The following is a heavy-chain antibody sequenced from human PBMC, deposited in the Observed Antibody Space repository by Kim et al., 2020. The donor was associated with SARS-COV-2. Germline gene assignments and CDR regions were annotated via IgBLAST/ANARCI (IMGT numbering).Heavy chain of an antibody. CDR3: ARPGFYGDSGDAFDI. Sequence: PSHKSRVTISVDTSKNQFSLKLSSVTAADTAVYYCARPGFYGDSGDAFDIWGQGTMVTVSS. D-gene: IGHD4-17*01. J-gene: IGHJ3*02. V-gene: IGHV4-39*01.